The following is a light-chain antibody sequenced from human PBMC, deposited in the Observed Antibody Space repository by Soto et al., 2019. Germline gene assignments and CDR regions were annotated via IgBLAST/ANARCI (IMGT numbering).Light chain of an antibody. CDR3: QQLDSLPYT. CDR1: QDINAR. J-gene: IGKJ2*01. V-gene: IGKV1-33*01. CDR2: DAS. Sequence: DIQMTQSASSLSASVGDRVTITCLASQDINARLNWYQQKPGKAPKILISDASSLETGVPSRFSGDGSGTDFTLTINNLQPEEFATYHGQQLDSLPYTFGQGTSLEI.